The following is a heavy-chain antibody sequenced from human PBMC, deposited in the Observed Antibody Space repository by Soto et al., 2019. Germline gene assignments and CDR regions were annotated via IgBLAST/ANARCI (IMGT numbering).Heavy chain of an antibody. CDR2: IYYSGST. J-gene: IGHJ4*02. D-gene: IGHD5-12*01. Sequence: SETLSLTCTVSGGSISSYYWSWIRQPPGKGLEWIGYIYYSGSTNYNPSLKSRVTISVDTSKNQFSLKLSSVTAADTAVYYCARGVATIGNFDYWGQGTLVTVSS. CDR3: ARGVATIGNFDY. V-gene: IGHV4-59*01. CDR1: GGSISSYY.